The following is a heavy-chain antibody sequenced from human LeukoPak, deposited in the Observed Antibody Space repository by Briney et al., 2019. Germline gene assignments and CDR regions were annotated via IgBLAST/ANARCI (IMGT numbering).Heavy chain of an antibody. V-gene: IGHV4-59*01. Sequence: SETLSLTFSVYGGSFSGYYWSLIRQPPGKGLEGIGCIHYSGSTNYNPSLKSRVTISVDTSKNQFSLKQSSVTAADTAISYCARVRDRSSYFYDLDYWGQGTLVTVSS. J-gene: IGHJ4*02. D-gene: IGHD3-22*01. CDR1: GGSFSGYY. CDR2: IHYSGST. CDR3: ARVRDRSSYFYDLDY.